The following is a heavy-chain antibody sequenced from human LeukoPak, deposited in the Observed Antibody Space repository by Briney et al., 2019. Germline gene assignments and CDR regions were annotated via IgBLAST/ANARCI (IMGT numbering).Heavy chain of an antibody. CDR3: ASRKLGNDY. Sequence: PSETLSLTCTVSGGSISSGSYYWNWIRQPAGKGLEWIGLIFISGSTNYNPSLKSRVTISVDTSKNQFSLNLSSVTAADTAVYYCASRKLGNDYWGQGTLVTVSS. V-gene: IGHV4-61*10. J-gene: IGHJ4*02. CDR2: IFISGST. CDR1: GGSISSGSYY. D-gene: IGHD7-27*01.